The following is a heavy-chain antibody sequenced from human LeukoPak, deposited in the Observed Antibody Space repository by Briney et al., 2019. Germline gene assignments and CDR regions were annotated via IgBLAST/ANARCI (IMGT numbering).Heavy chain of an antibody. Sequence: ASVKVSCKASGYTFTSYGISWVRQAPGQGLEWMGWISAYNGNTNYAQKLQGRVTMTTDTSTSTAYMELRSLRSDDTAVYYCARDYPRPTYEFFYPDSYYYYGMDVWGQGTTVTVSS. CDR1: GYTFTSYG. CDR3: ARDYPRPTYEFFYPDSYYYYGMDV. J-gene: IGHJ6*02. V-gene: IGHV1-18*01. CDR2: ISAYNGNT. D-gene: IGHD3-3*01.